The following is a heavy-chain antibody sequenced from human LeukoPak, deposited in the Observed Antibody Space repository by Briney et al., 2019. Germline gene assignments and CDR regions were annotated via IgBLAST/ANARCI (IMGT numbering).Heavy chain of an antibody. CDR1: RLTVSSNY. V-gene: IGHV3-53*01. Sequence: GGSVPLPRVACRLTVSSNYMIWVRQAPAKGLDGVAVIYIGRSTYYAHPVKGRFTISSDNSKNELYLQMNSLRAEDTAVYDCARVLGDYVPNYMDVWGKGTTVTISS. D-gene: IGHD4-17*01. CDR3: ARVLGDYVPNYMDV. J-gene: IGHJ6*03. CDR2: IYIGRST.